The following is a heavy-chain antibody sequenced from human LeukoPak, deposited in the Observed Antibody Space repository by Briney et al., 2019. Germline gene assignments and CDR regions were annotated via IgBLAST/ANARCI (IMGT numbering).Heavy chain of an antibody. V-gene: IGHV3-23*01. CDR3: AKGTMVRGDRDY. J-gene: IGHJ4*02. Sequence: GGSLRLSCAASGFTFSAYAMSWVRLAPGKGLEWVSAISGSGDTTYYADSVKGRFTISRDNSKNTLYLQMNSLRAEDTAVYYCAKGTMVRGDRDYWGQGTLVSVSS. CDR2: ISGSGDTT. D-gene: IGHD3-10*01. CDR1: GFTFSAYA.